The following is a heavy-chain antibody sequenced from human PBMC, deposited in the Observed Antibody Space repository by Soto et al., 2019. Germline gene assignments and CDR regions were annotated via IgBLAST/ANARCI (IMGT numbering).Heavy chain of an antibody. Sequence: QVQLVESGGGVVQPGRSLRLSCAASGFTFSSYAMHWVRQAPGKGLEWVAVISYDGSNKYYADSVKGRFTISRDNSKNTLYLQMNSLRAEDTAVYYCARDARYSSGGSCYPYFDYWGQGTLVTVSS. CDR1: GFTFSSYA. V-gene: IGHV3-30-3*01. CDR3: ARDARYSSGGSCYPYFDY. J-gene: IGHJ4*02. CDR2: ISYDGSNK. D-gene: IGHD2-15*01.